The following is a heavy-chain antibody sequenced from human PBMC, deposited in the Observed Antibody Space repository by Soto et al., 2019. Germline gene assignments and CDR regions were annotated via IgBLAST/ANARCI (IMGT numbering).Heavy chain of an antibody. CDR2: IYPGDSDT. CDR3: ARHGYSNYYYYYYYMDV. CDR1: GYSFTSYW. D-gene: IGHD4-4*01. V-gene: IGHV5-51*01. Sequence: GESLKISCKGSGYSFTSYWIGWVRQMPGKGLEWMGIIYPGDSDTRYSPSFQGQVTISADKSISTAYLQWSSLKASDTAMYYCARHGYSNYYYYYYYMDVWGKGTTVTVSS. J-gene: IGHJ6*03.